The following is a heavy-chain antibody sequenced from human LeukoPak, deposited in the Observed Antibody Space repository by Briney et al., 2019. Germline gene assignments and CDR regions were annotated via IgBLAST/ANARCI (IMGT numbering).Heavy chain of an antibody. CDR3: ARGPGAIGY. V-gene: IGHV4-34*01. Sequence: SETLSLTCAVYGGSFSGYYWSWIRQPPGKGLEWIGEINHSGSTNYNPSLKSRVTVSVDTSKNQFSLKLSSVTAADTAVYYCARGPGAIGYWGQGTLVSVSS. D-gene: IGHD1-26*01. J-gene: IGHJ4*02. CDR1: GGSFSGYY. CDR2: INHSGST.